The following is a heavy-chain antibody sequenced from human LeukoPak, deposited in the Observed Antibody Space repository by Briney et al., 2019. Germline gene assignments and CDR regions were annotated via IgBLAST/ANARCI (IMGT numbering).Heavy chain of an antibody. Sequence: PGGSLRLSCAASGFTFDDYAMHWVRQAPGKGLEWVSGISWNSGSIGYADSVKGRFTISRDNSKNTLYLQMNSLRAEDTAVYYCAKGQGGGWLAYNDAFDIWGQGTMVTVSS. V-gene: IGHV3-9*01. CDR1: GFTFDDYA. J-gene: IGHJ3*02. D-gene: IGHD6-19*01. CDR3: AKGQGGGWLAYNDAFDI. CDR2: ISWNSGSI.